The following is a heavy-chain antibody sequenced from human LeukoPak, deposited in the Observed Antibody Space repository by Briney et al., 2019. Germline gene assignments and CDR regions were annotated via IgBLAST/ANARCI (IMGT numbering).Heavy chain of an antibody. J-gene: IGHJ4*02. D-gene: IGHD5-18*01. CDR2: IYHSGST. Sequence: SETLSLTCAVSGGSISSSNWWSWVRQPPGKGLEWIGEIYHSGSTNYNPSLKSRVTISVDTSKNQFSLKLSSVTAADTAVYYCARVSGYSYGVFDYWGQGTLVTVSS. V-gene: IGHV4-4*02. CDR1: GGSISSSNW. CDR3: ARVSGYSYGVFDY.